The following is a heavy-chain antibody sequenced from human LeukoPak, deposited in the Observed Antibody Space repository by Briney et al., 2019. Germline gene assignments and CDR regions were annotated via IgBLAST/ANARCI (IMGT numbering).Heavy chain of an antibody. CDR1: GFTFSVYF. CDR2: IKQDGSEK. Sequence: GGSLRLSCAASGFTFSVYFMGWVRQAPGKGLEWVANIKQDGSEKNYVDSVKGRFIISRDNAKNSLYLQMNTLRADDTAVYYCARDGFGTGSNWCQGTLVTVSS. D-gene: IGHD3-16*01. CDR3: ARDGFGTGSN. V-gene: IGHV3-7*03. J-gene: IGHJ4*02.